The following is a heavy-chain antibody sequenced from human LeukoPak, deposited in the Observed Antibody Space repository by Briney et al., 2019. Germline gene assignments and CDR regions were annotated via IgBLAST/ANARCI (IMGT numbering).Heavy chain of an antibody. J-gene: IGHJ4*02. CDR3: ARPKSSSGWNFDY. D-gene: IGHD6-19*01. CDR2: IKQDGSEK. V-gene: IGHV3-7*05. Sequence: GGSLRHSCAASGFTFSSYWMSWVRQAPGKGLEWVANIKQDGSEKYYVDSVKGRFTISRDNAKNSLYLQMNSLRAEDTAVYYCARPKSSSGWNFDYWGQGTLVTVSS. CDR1: GFTFSSYW.